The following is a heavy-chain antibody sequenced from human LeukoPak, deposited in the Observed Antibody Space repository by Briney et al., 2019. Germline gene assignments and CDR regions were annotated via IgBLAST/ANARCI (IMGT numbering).Heavy chain of an antibody. CDR2: IIPIFGTA. D-gene: IGHD1-26*01. CDR1: GGTFSSYA. J-gene: IGHJ6*02. Sequence: ASVKVSCKASGGTFSSYAISWVRQAPGQGLEWMGGIIPIFGTANYARKFQGRVTMTRNTSISTAYMELSSLRSEDTAVYYCARAGGNGMDVWGQGTTVTVSS. V-gene: IGHV1-69*05. CDR3: ARAGGNGMDV.